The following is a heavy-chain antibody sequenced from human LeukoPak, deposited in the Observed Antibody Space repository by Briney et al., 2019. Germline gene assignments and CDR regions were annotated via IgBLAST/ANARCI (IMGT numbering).Heavy chain of an antibody. J-gene: IGHJ5*02. Sequence: SETLSLTCAVYGGSFSGYYWSWIRQPPGKGLEWIGEINHSGSTNYNPSLKSRVTISVDTSKNQFSLKLSSVTAADTAVYYCARGDYYGSGTNWFDPWGQGTLVTVSS. CDR3: ARGDYYGSGTNWFDP. CDR2: INHSGST. V-gene: IGHV4-34*01. D-gene: IGHD3-10*01. CDR1: GGSFSGYY.